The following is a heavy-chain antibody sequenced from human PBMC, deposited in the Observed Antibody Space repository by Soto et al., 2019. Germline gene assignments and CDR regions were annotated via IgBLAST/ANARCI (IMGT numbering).Heavy chain of an antibody. CDR2: IYYSGST. CDR3: ERHYGYYSHYMDV. Sequence: SETLSLTCTVSGDSISNNNFYWGWIRQPPGKGLEWIGTIYYSGSTYYNPSLKSRVTISVDTSNNQLSLKLSSVTAADTAVYYCERHYGYYSHYMDVWTKGTTVTVSS. CDR1: GDSISNNNFY. V-gene: IGHV4-39*01. J-gene: IGHJ6*03. D-gene: IGHD3-10*01.